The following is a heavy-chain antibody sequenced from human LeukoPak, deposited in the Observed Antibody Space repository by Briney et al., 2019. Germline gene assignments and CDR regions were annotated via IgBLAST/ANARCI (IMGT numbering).Heavy chain of an antibody. Sequence: GGSLRLSCAASGFTFSGYTMSWVRQAPGKGLEWVSSILGSGSTSYYADSVKGRFTISRDNAKNSLYLQMNSLRAEDTAVYYCASGTTRGVIPFDYWGQGTLVTVSS. CDR1: GFTFSGYT. V-gene: IGHV3-23*01. D-gene: IGHD3-10*01. CDR2: ILGSGSTS. CDR3: ASGTTRGVIPFDY. J-gene: IGHJ4*02.